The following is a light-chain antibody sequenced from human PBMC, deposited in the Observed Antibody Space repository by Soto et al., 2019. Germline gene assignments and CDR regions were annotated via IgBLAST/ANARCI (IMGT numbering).Light chain of an antibody. CDR3: QQRSNWPL. V-gene: IGKV3-11*01. CDR2: DAS. J-gene: IGKJ4*01. Sequence: EIVLTQSPATLSLSPGERATLSCRASQCVSSYLSWYQQKPGQAPRLLIYDASNGATGIPARFSGSGAGTDFTLTISSLEPEDFAVYYCQQRSNWPLFGGGTKVDI. CDR1: QCVSSY.